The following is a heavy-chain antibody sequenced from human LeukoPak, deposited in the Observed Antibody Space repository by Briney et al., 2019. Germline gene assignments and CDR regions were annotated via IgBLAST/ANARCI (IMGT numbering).Heavy chain of an antibody. Sequence: GGSLRLSCAASGFTFSSYAMSWVRQAPGKGLEWVSAISGSGGSTYYADSVKGRFTISRDNSKNTLYLQMNSLRAEDTAVYYCAAYCSCTSCYVRSYYYYYGMDVWGQGTTVTVSS. V-gene: IGHV3-23*01. J-gene: IGHJ6*02. CDR1: GFTFSSYA. D-gene: IGHD2-2*01. CDR3: AAYCSCTSCYVRSYYYYYGMDV. CDR2: ISGSGGST.